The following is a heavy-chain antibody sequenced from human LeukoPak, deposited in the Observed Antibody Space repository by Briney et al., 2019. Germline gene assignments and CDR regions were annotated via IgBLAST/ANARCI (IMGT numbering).Heavy chain of an antibody. CDR3: ARELGSRDDY. CDR2: IYTSGST. Sequence: PSQSLSLTRAVSGGSLSRYYCSWTRHPAAKGLEWIGRIYTSGSTNYHACLKSRATMSLGTSNNQFSLMLSYVTAADTAVYYCARELGSRDDYWGQGTLVTVSS. J-gene: IGHJ4*02. CDR1: GGSLSRYY. V-gene: IGHV4-4*07. D-gene: IGHD6-13*01.